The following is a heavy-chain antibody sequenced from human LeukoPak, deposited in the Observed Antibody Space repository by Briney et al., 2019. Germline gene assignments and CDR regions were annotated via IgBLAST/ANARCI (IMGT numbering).Heavy chain of an antibody. Sequence: GGSLRLSCAASGFTFTIYGMYWVRQAPGKGLEWVAMISYDESNKYYTDSEKGRFTISRDNSKNTLYLQMNSLRAEDTAIYYCAKETLGYCSGGSCQGLNYWGQGTLVTVSS. CDR3: AKETLGYCSGGSCQGLNY. V-gene: IGHV3-30*18. D-gene: IGHD2-15*01. J-gene: IGHJ4*02. CDR1: GFTFTIYG. CDR2: ISYDESNK.